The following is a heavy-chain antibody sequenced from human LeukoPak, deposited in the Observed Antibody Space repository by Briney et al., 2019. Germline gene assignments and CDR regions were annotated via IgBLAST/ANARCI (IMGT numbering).Heavy chain of an antibody. Sequence: SATLSLTCTVSGGSISNYYWSWIRQPAGKGLEWIGHIYTSGSTNYNPSLKSRVTTSVDTSKNQFSLKLSSVTAADTAVYYCAREITIFGVVRSEKWFDPWGQGTLVTVSS. CDR2: IYTSGST. D-gene: IGHD3-3*01. CDR1: GGSISNYY. J-gene: IGHJ5*02. CDR3: AREITIFGVVRSEKWFDP. V-gene: IGHV4-4*07.